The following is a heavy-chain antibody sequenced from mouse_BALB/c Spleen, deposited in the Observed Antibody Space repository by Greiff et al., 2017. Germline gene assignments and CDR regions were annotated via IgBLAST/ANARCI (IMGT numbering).Heavy chain of an antibody. CDR3: ARGRSSAFAY. V-gene: IGHV1S137*01. CDR1: GYTFTDYA. CDR2: ISTYYGDA. J-gene: IGHJ3*01. D-gene: IGHD1-1*01. Sequence: VQLKQSGAELVRPGVSVKISCKGSGYTFTDYAMHWVKQSHAKSLEWIGVISTYYGDASYNQKFKGKATMTVDKSSSTAYMELARLTSEDSAIYYCARGRSSAFAYWGQGTLVTVSA.